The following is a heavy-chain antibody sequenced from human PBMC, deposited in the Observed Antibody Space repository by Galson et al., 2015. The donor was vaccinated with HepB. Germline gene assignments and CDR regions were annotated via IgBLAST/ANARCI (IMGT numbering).Heavy chain of an antibody. CDR3: TRVYYYDSSGYYYVGYFQH. D-gene: IGHD3-22*01. Sequence: SLRLSCAASGFTFGDYAMSWFRQAPGKGLEWVGFIRSKAYGGTTEYAASVKGRFTISRDDSKSIAYLQMNSLKTADTAVYYCTRVYYYDSSGYYYVGYFQHWGQGTLVTVSS. CDR2: IRSKAYGGTT. J-gene: IGHJ1*01. V-gene: IGHV3-49*03. CDR1: GFTFGDYA.